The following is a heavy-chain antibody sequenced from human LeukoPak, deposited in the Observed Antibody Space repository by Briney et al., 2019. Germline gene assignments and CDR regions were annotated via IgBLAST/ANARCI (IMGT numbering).Heavy chain of an antibody. Sequence: PSQTLSLTCTVSGGSISSGGYYWSWIRQPPGRGLEWIGYIYHSGSTYYNPSLKSRVTISVDRSKNQFSLKLSSVTAADTAVYYCARVKHIVVVIARPYWYFDLWGRGTLVTVSS. CDR2: IYHSGST. J-gene: IGHJ2*01. CDR1: GGSISSGGYY. V-gene: IGHV4-30-2*01. D-gene: IGHD2-21*01. CDR3: ARVKHIVVVIARPYWYFDL.